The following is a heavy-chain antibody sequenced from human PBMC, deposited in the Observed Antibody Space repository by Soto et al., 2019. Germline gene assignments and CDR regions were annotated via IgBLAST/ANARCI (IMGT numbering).Heavy chain of an antibody. CDR3: ARGLELLWFGNWFDP. J-gene: IGHJ5*02. CDR2: MNPNSGNT. D-gene: IGHD3-10*01. CDR1: GYTFTSYD. Sequence: SVKVSCKASGYTFTSYDINWVRQATGQGLEWMGWMNPNSGNTGYAQKFQGRVTMTRNTSISTAYMELSSLRSEDTAVYYCARGLELLWFGNWFDPWGQGTLVTVSS. V-gene: IGHV1-8*01.